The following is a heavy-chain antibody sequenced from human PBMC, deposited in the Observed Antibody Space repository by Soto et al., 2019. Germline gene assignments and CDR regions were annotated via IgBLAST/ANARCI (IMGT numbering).Heavy chain of an antibody. J-gene: IGHJ4*02. D-gene: IGHD3-22*01. CDR3: ARAGASSGYYYVFDY. V-gene: IGHV4-59*01. CDR2: IYSSGTT. Sequence: SETLSLTCTVSGASISTYYWSWIRQTPGKGLELIGYIYSSGTTDYNPSLKSRVTISVDATNNQFSLRLTSVTAADTAVYYCARAGASSGYYYVFDYWGPGTQVTVSS. CDR1: GASISTYY.